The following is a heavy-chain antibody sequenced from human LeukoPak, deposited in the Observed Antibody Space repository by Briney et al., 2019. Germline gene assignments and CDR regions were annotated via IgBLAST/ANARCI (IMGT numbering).Heavy chain of an antibody. D-gene: IGHD5-24*01. CDR1: GGSFSGYY. Sequence: PSETLSLTCAVYGGSFSGYYWSWIRQPPGKGLEWVGEINHSGSTNYNPSLKSRVTILVDTSKNQFSLKLSSVTAADTAVYYCARAGSMRWLRWGQGTLVTVSS. CDR3: ARAGSMRWLR. V-gene: IGHV4-34*01. CDR2: INHSGST. J-gene: IGHJ4*02.